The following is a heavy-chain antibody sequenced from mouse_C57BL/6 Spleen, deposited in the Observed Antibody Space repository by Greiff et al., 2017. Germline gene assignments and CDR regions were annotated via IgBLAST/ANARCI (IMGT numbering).Heavy chain of an antibody. CDR2: IDPEDGDT. V-gene: IGHV14-1*01. Sequence: EVQLQQSGAELVRPGASVKLSCTASGFTIKDYYMHWVKQRPEQGLEWIGRIDPEDGDTEYAPKFQGKATMTADTSSNTDHLQLSSLTSEDTAVYYCTTLLRSYYFGDWGQGTTLTVSS. D-gene: IGHD1-1*01. CDR3: TTLLRSYYFGD. J-gene: IGHJ2*01. CDR1: GFTIKDYY.